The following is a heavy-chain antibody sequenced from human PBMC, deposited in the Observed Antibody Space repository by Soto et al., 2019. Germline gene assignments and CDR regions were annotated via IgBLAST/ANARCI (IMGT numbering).Heavy chain of an antibody. CDR1: GYTFTSYY. CDR2: INPSGGST. Sequence: ASVKGSCKASGYTFTSYYMHWVRQAPGQGLEWMGIINPSGGSTSYAQKFQGRVTMTRDTSTSTVYMELSSLRSEDTAVYYCARWAVVAGTFAELDYWGQGTLVTVSS. V-gene: IGHV1-46*01. D-gene: IGHD6-19*01. J-gene: IGHJ4*02. CDR3: ARWAVVAGTFAELDY.